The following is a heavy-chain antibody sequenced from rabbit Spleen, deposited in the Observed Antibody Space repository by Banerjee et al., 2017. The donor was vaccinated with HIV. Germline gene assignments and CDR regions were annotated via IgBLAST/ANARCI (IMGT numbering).Heavy chain of an antibody. CDR2: IYAGSSGST. D-gene: IGHD4-1*01. J-gene: IGHJ4*01. V-gene: IGHV1S45*01. Sequence: QQQLEESGGGLVKPEGSLTLTCTASGFSFSSSSWICWVRQAPGKGLEWIACIYAGSSGSTYYANWAKGRFTISKTSSTTVTLQMTSLTAADTATYLCARDLAGAIGWNFYLWGPGTLVTVS. CDR1: GFSFSSSSW. CDR3: ARDLAGAIGWNFYL.